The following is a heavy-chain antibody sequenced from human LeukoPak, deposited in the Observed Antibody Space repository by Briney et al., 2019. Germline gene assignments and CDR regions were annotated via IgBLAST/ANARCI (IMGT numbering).Heavy chain of an antibody. CDR3: AREGRGSSADAFDI. D-gene: IGHD3-16*01. CDR1: GFIFSSYE. V-gene: IGHV3-13*01. Sequence: PGGSLRLSCAASGFIFSSYEMHWVRQATGKGLEWVSAVGIVGDTFYTGSVKGRFTTSRENAENSLFLQVNSLRAGDTAVYYCAREGRGSSADAFDIWGQGTMVTVSS. J-gene: IGHJ3*02. CDR2: VGIVGDT.